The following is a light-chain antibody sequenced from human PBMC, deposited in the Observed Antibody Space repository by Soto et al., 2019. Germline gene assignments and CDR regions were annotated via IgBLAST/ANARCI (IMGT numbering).Light chain of an antibody. V-gene: IGLV2-18*02. CDR2: DVS. CDR3: NSFTTSSTYV. CDR1: AIDIGSYNG. Sequence: QSALTQPASVSGSPGQAITTSCLGTAIDIGSYNGVSWYRQPPGTAPKLIIYDVSNRPSGVPDRFSGSKSGNTASLTISGLQAEDEADYYCNSFTTSSTYVFGTGTKVTVL. J-gene: IGLJ1*01.